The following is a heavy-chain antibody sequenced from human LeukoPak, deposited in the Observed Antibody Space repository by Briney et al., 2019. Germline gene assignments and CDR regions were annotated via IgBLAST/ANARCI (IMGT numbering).Heavy chain of an antibody. CDR3: ARAEGAFGGVIVHPFDY. CDR1: GGSISSGGYY. D-gene: IGHD3-16*02. CDR2: IYYSGST. V-gene: IGHV4-31*03. J-gene: IGHJ4*02. Sequence: SETLSLTCTVSGGSISSGGYYWSWIRQHPGKGLEWIGYIYYSGSTYYNPSLKSRVTISVDTSKNQFSLKLSSVTAADTAVYYCARAEGAFGGVIVHPFDYWGQGTLVTVSS.